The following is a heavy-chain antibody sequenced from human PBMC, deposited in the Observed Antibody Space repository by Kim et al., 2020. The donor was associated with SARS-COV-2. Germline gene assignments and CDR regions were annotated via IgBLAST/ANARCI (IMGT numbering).Heavy chain of an antibody. Sequence: SVKVSCKASGGTFSSYAISWVRQAPGQGLEWMGGIIPIFGTANYAQKFQGRVTITADESTSTAYMELSSLRSEDTAVYYCARVPIVSYYDSSGSWFDPWGQGTLVTVSS. CDR2: IIPIFGTA. CDR1: GGTFSSYA. J-gene: IGHJ5*02. V-gene: IGHV1-69*13. CDR3: ARVPIVSYYDSSGSWFDP. D-gene: IGHD3-22*01.